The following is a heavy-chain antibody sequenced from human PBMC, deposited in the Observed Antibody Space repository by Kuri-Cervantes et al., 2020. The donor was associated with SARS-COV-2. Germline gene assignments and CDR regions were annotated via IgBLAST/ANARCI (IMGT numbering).Heavy chain of an antibody. Sequence: SETLSLTCTVSGGSISSGDYYWSWIRQPPGKGLEWIGYIYYSGSTYYNPSLKSRVTISVDTSKNQFSLKLSSVTAADTAVYYCARDSLGYGDYYFDYWGQGTLVTVSS. CDR2: IYYSGST. CDR1: GGSISSGDYY. CDR3: ARDSLGYGDYYFDY. V-gene: IGHV4-30-4*02. D-gene: IGHD4-17*01. J-gene: IGHJ4*02.